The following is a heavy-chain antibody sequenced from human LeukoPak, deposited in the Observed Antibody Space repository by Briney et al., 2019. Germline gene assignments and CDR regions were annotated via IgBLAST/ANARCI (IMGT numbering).Heavy chain of an antibody. CDR2: ILYDGSHK. CDR1: GFTFSIYG. J-gene: IGHJ4*02. CDR3: AKDRSYYGSGSYMLDY. D-gene: IGHD3-10*01. V-gene: IGHV3-30*18. Sequence: GGSLRLSCAASGFTFSIYGMHWVRQAPGKGLEWVAVILYDGSHKYYADSVKGRFTISRDNSKNTLYLQMNSLRAEDTAVYYCAKDRSYYGSGSYMLDYWGQGTLVTVSS.